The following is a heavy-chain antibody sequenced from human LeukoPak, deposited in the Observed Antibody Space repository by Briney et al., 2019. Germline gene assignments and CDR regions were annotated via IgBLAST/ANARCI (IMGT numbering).Heavy chain of an antibody. CDR2: IYSGGST. CDR3: ARNLPAAMFGFDY. D-gene: IGHD2-2*01. J-gene: IGHJ4*02. V-gene: IGHV3-53*01. Sequence: GGSLRLSCAASGFTVGSNYMSWVRQAPGKGLEWVSVIYSGGSTYCADSVKGRFTISRDNSKNTLYLQVSSLRAEDTAVYYCARNLPAAMFGFDYWGQGTLVTVSS. CDR1: GFTVGSNY.